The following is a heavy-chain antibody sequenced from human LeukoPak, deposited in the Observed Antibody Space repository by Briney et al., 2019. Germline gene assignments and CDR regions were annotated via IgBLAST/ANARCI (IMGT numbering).Heavy chain of an antibody. J-gene: IGHJ4*02. CDR2: ISGSGGST. CDR3: AKDDDSSGYYYRTFDY. CDR1: GFTFSSYA. Sequence: GGSLRLSCAASGFTFSSYAMSWVRQAPGKGLEWVSAISGSGGSTYYADSVRGRFSISRDNSKNTLYLQMNSLRAEDTAVYYCAKDDDSSGYYYRTFDYWGQGTLVTVSS. V-gene: IGHV3-23*01. D-gene: IGHD3-22*01.